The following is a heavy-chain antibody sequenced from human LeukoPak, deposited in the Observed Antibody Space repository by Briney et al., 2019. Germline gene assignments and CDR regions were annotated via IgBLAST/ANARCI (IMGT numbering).Heavy chain of an antibody. CDR2: IWYDGSNQ. D-gene: IGHD3-10*01. Sequence: GGSLRLSCSASGFTFSDYGMHWVRQAPGKGLEWVAVIWYDGSNQHYADSVKGRFTISRDNSRNTLYLQMNILRAEDTALYYCPSDSGAYYGSGKDFWGQGTLVTLSS. V-gene: IGHV3-33*01. J-gene: IGHJ4*02. CDR3: PSDSGAYYGSGKDF. CDR1: GFTFSDYG.